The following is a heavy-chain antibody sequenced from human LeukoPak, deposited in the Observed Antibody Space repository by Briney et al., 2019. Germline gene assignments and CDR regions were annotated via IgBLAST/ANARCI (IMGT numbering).Heavy chain of an antibody. Sequence: PGGSLRLSCAASGFRFDDHGMSWVRQAPGKGLEWVSGINWNGGSTGYGDSVKGRFTISRDNAKNSLYLQMNSLRAEDTPLYYCPGGDRNGWYFDYWGQGILVTVSS. J-gene: IGHJ4*02. V-gene: IGHV3-20*04. CDR2: INWNGGST. CDR3: PGGDRNGWYFDY. D-gene: IGHD6-19*01. CDR1: GFRFDDHG.